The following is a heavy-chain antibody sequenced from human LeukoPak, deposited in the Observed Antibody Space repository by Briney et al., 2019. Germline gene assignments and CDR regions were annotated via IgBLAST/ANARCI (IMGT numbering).Heavy chain of an antibody. V-gene: IGHV4-39*07. CDR2: IYYSGST. D-gene: IGHD1-26*01. J-gene: IGHJ4*02. Sequence: PSETLSLTCTVSGGSISSSGYYWGWIRQPPGKGLEWIASIYYSGSTNYNPSLKSRVTISVDTSKNQFSLKLSSVTAADTAVYYCAREGVGATSFDYWGQGTLVTVSS. CDR1: GGSISSSGYY. CDR3: AREGVGATSFDY.